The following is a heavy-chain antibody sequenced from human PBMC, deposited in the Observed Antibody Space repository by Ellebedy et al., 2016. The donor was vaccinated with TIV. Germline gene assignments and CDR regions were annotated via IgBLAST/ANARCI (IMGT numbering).Heavy chain of an antibody. Sequence: GESLKISXKGSGYSFTSYWIGWVRQMPGKGLEWMGIIYPGDSDTRYSPSFQGQVTISADKSISTAYLQWSSLKASDTAMYYCARRIDGYNFGGDAFDIWGQGTMVTVSS. J-gene: IGHJ3*02. CDR1: GYSFTSYW. CDR3: ARRIDGYNFGGDAFDI. CDR2: IYPGDSDT. V-gene: IGHV5-51*01. D-gene: IGHD5-24*01.